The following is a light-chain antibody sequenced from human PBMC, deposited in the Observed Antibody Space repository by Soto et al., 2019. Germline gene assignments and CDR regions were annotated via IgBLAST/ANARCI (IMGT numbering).Light chain of an antibody. Sequence: EIVLTQSPATLSLSPGERATLSCRTSQSVSNYLAWYQQKPGQAPRLLIYDASKRATDIPARFSGSGSGTDFTLTISSLEPEDFAVYYCQQRSARPPLTFGGGTKVDNK. CDR2: DAS. CDR3: QQRSARPPLT. J-gene: IGKJ4*01. V-gene: IGKV3-11*01. CDR1: QSVSNY.